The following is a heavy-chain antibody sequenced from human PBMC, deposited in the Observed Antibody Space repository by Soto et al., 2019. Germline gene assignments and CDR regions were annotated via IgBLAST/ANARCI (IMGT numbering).Heavy chain of an antibody. CDR2: ISYSGTI. V-gene: IGHV4-39*01. CDR3: ARAADSSWATRYYYYYGMDV. D-gene: IGHD6-13*01. Sequence: SETLSLTCTASGGSISGNYNYWAWIRQSPGKGLEWIASISYSGTINSNPSLKSRVTMSVDTSKNQFSLRLTSVTAMDTAVYYCARAADSSWATRYYYYYGMDVWGQGTTVTVSS. CDR1: GGSISGNYNY. J-gene: IGHJ6*02.